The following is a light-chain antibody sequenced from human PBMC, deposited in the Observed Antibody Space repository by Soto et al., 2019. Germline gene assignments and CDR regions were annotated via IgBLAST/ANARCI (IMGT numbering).Light chain of an antibody. CDR2: EIT. CDR3: CSDAGSSLYV. Sequence: QSALTQPASVSGYPGQSITISCTRTNSDVGSFDFVSWYQQYPGKAPKVMIYEITKRPSGVSNRFSGSKSGNTASLTISGLQADDEADYYCCSDAGSSLYVFGTGTKLTVL. CDR1: NSDVGSFDF. J-gene: IGLJ1*01. V-gene: IGLV2-23*02.